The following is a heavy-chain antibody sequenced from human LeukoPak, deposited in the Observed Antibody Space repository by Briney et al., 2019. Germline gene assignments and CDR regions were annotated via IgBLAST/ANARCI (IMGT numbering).Heavy chain of an antibody. CDR2: IYYSGST. CDR1: AGSISSSSYY. Sequence: SETLSLTCTVSAGSISSSSYYWGWIRQPPGKGLEWIGSIYYSGSTYYNPSLESRVTISVDTSKNQFSLKLSSVTAADTAVYYCAGRRYATYYYYMDVWGKGTTVTVSS. J-gene: IGHJ6*03. V-gene: IGHV4-39*01. D-gene: IGHD3-9*01. CDR3: AGRRYATYYYYMDV.